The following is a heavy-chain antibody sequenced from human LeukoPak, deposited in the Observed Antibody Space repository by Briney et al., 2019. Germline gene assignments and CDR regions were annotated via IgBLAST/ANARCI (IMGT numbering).Heavy chain of an antibody. D-gene: IGHD3-22*01. Sequence: SETLSLTCTVSGGSISSYYWSWIRQPPGKGLEWIGYIYYSGSTNYNPSLKSRVTISVDTSKNQFSLKLSSVTAADTAVYYCARLFGSPHYYDIPLDYWGQGTLVTVSS. CDR3: ARLFGSPHYYDIPLDY. CDR2: IYYSGST. V-gene: IGHV4-59*08. CDR1: GGSISSYY. J-gene: IGHJ4*02.